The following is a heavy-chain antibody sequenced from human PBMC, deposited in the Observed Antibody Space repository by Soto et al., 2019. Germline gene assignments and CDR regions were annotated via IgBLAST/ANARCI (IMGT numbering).Heavy chain of an antibody. CDR3: ARIDCTGGSCRPYAYYDMDV. CDR1: GFTFNTYG. V-gene: IGHV3-33*01. Sequence: QVQLVESGGGVVQPGRSLRLSCAASGFTFNTYGMHWVHQAPGRGLEWVAVIWYDGSIKYYADSVKGRFTISRDNSKNTLYLQMNSLRAEDTAVYYCARIDCTGGSCRPYAYYDMDVWGQGTTVTVSS. D-gene: IGHD2-15*01. J-gene: IGHJ6*02. CDR2: IWYDGSIK.